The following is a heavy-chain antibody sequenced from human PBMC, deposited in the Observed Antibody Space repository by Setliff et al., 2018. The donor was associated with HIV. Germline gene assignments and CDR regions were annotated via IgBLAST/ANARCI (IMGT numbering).Heavy chain of an antibody. V-gene: IGHV4-4*07. D-gene: IGHD2-15*01. Sequence: SETLSLTCTVSGGSISSYYWSWIRQPAGKGLEWIGRIYTSGSTNYNPSLKSRVTMSVDTSKNQFSLKLSSVTAADTAVYYCARVGYCSGGSCYGDWYFDLWGRGALVTVSS. CDR3: ARVGYCSGGSCYGDWYFDL. CDR1: GGSISSYY. J-gene: IGHJ2*01. CDR2: IYTSGST.